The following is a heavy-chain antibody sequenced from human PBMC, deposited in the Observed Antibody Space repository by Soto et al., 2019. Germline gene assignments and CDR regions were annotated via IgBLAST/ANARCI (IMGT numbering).Heavy chain of an antibody. Sequence: EVQLLEYGGGLVQPGGSLRLSCAASGFPFSGYAINWVRKAPGKGLEGVSIISGIGSSTNYADSVKGRFTISRDNSRDTVHLQMNSLRAEDTAVYYCAKSYYGDSDQRLLFDHWGQGTLVTV. D-gene: IGHD4-17*01. CDR1: GFPFSGYA. V-gene: IGHV3-23*01. J-gene: IGHJ4*02. CDR2: ISGIGSST. CDR3: AKSYYGDSDQRLLFDH.